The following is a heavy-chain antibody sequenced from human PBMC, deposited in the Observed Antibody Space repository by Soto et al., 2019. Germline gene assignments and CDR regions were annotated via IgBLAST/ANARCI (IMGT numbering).Heavy chain of an antibody. CDR1: GFTFGTYA. D-gene: IGHD2-15*01. CDR2: ISNSGGST. Sequence: EVQLLESGGGLVQPGGSLRLSCAASGFTFGTYAMSWVRQAPGKGLEWVSGISNSGGSTYYADSVKGRFTISRDNSKNTLYLQMNSLRADDTAVYYCAKGGYCSGGSCYSVDYWGQGTLVTVSS. J-gene: IGHJ4*02. CDR3: AKGGYCSGGSCYSVDY. V-gene: IGHV3-23*01.